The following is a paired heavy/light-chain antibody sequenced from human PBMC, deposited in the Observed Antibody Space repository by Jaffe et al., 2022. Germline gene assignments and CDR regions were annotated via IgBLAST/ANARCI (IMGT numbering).Heavy chain of an antibody. D-gene: IGHD2-15*01. Sequence: QVQLQESGPGLVKSSETLSLTCTVSGYSISSDYYWGWIRQPPGKGLEWIASIYHNGNSYFNPSLKSRVTVSIDTSKNQLSLKLSSVTAADTALYYCARTTYCSNYKCYGGDYWGQGTLVTVSS. V-gene: IGHV4-38-2*02. CDR1: GYSISSDYY. CDR2: IYHNGNS. J-gene: IGHJ4*02. CDR3: ARTTYCSNYKCYGGDY.
Light chain of an antibody. Sequence: AIQLTQSPSSLSASLGDRVTITCRASQGITSALAWYQQRPGKAPKLLIFDASSLQSGVSSRFSGSGSGTDFTLTISSLQPEDFATYYCQQFYNYPLTFGGGTKVEIK. V-gene: IGKV1D-13*01. CDR2: DAS. J-gene: IGKJ4*01. CDR3: QQFYNYPLT. CDR1: QGITSA.